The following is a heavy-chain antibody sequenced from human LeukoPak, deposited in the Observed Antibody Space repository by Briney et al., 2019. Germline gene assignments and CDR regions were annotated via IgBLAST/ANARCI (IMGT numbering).Heavy chain of an antibody. J-gene: IGHJ3*02. CDR3: ARDANTVPSGDAFDI. CDR1: GFTFSTYS. Sequence: GGSLRLSCAASGFTFSTYSMNWVRQAPGKGLEWLSYISSTSATIWYADSVKGRLTISRGNGKKSLYLQMNSLRAEDTAVYYCARDANTVPSGDAFDIWGQGTLVTVSS. D-gene: IGHD4-17*01. V-gene: IGHV3-48*01. CDR2: ISSTSATI.